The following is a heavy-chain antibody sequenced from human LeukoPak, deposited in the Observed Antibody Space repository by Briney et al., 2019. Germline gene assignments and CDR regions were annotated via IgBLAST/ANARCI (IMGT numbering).Heavy chain of an antibody. D-gene: IGHD5-18*01. V-gene: IGHV3-15*01. CDR1: GFTFSNAW. Sequence: GGSLRLSCAASGFTFSNAWMSWVRQAPGKGPEWVGRVTSKTDGGTTDYAAPVKGRFTISRDDSKNTLYLQMNSLRTEDTAVYYCTTDKLWFSYWGQGTLVTVSS. CDR2: VTSKTDGGTT. J-gene: IGHJ4*02. CDR3: TTDKLWFSY.